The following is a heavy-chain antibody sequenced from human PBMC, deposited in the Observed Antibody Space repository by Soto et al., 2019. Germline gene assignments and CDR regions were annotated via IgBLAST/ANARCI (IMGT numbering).Heavy chain of an antibody. CDR1: GFTFSSYA. CDR2: ISGSGGST. D-gene: IGHD6-19*01. J-gene: IGHJ4*02. Sequence: EVQLLESGGGLVQPGGSLRLSCAASGFTFSSYAMSWVRQAPGKGLEWVSAISGSGGSTYYADSVKGRFTISRDNSKNTLYMQMNSLSAEDTAVYYCAKDPQQWLVNYFDYWGQGTLVTVSS. V-gene: IGHV3-23*01. CDR3: AKDPQQWLVNYFDY.